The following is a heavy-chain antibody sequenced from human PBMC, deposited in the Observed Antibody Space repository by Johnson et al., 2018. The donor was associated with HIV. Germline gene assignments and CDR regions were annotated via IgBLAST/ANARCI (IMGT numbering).Heavy chain of an antibody. CDR3: AKGVVPAAMALDAFDI. CDR1: GFTFSDYY. J-gene: IGHJ3*02. D-gene: IGHD2-2*01. V-gene: IGHV3-30*02. CDR2: IRYDGSNK. Sequence: QVQVVESGGRLVKPGGSLRLSCAASGFTFSDYYMSWIRQAPGKGLEWVAFIRYDGSNKYYADSVKGRFTISRDNAENSLYLQMNSLRAEDTALYYCAKGVVPAAMALDAFDIWGQGTMVTVSS.